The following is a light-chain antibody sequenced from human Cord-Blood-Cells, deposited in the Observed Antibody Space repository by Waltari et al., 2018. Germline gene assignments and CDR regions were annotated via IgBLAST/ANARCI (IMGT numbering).Light chain of an antibody. CDR3: QQSYSTPLT. CDR1: QSISSY. CDR2: AAS. J-gene: IGKJ4*01. V-gene: IGKV1-39*01. Sequence: DIQMNQSPSSLSASVGDRVTINWRASQSISSYLNWYQQKPGKAPKLLIYAASSLQSGVPSRFSGSGSGTDFTLTISSLQPEDFATYSGQQSYSTPLTFGGGTKVEIK.